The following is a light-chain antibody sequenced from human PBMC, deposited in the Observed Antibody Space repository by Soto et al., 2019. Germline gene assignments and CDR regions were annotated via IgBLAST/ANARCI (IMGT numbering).Light chain of an antibody. V-gene: IGKV1-12*01. J-gene: IGKJ5*01. CDR3: QLCNSFPIT. CDR2: SAS. Sequence: DIQMTQSPSSGSASVGDRVTITCRASQNIDNWLAWYQQKPGKGPHLLIYSASTLQNGVPSRFRGSGSGTDFTLTISSLQPEDFATYYCQLCNSFPITFGQGTRLEI. CDR1: QNIDNW.